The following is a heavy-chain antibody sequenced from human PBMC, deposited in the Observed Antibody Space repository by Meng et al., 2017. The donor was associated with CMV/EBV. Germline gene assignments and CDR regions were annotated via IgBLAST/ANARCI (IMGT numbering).Heavy chain of an antibody. V-gene: IGHV3-21*01. CDR3: ARDGAAAGYYYYYGMDV. J-gene: IGHJ6*02. D-gene: IGHD6-13*01. CDR1: GSTFSSYS. CDR2: ISSSSSYI. Sequence: GESLKISCAASGSTFSSYSMNWVRQAPGKGLEWVSSISSSSSYIYYADSVKGRFTISRDNAKNSLYLQMNSLRAEDMAVYYCARDGAAAGYYYYYGMDVWGQGTTVTVSS.